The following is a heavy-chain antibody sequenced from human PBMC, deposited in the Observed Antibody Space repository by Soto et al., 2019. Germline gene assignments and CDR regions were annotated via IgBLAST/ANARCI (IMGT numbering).Heavy chain of an antibody. J-gene: IGHJ3*02. CDR2: IYHSGST. Sequence: SETLSLTCTVSGCSISSSNWWSWVRQPPGKGLEWIGEIYHSGSTNYNPSLKSRVTISVDKSKNQFSLKVSSVTAADTAVYYCARLLTCSGGSCSDAFDIWGQGTMVTVSS. V-gene: IGHV4-4*02. D-gene: IGHD2-15*01. CDR3: ARLLTCSGGSCSDAFDI. CDR1: GCSISSSNW.